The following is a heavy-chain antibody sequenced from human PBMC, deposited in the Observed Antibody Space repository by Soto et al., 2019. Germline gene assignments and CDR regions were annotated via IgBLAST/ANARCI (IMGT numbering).Heavy chain of an antibody. D-gene: IGHD4-4*01. V-gene: IGHV3-30-3*01. CDR1: GFTFSSYA. CDR3: ARDLVYSNYLAVFGY. Sequence: GGSLRLSCAASGFTFSSYAMHWVRQAPGKGLEWVAVISYDGSNKYYADSVKGRFTISRDNSKNTLYLQMNSLRAEDTAVYYFARDLVYSNYLAVFGYWGQGTLVTVSS. J-gene: IGHJ4*02. CDR2: ISYDGSNK.